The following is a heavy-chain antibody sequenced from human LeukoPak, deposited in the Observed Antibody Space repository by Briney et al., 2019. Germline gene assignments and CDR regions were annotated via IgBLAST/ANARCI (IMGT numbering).Heavy chain of an antibody. CDR1: GGSFSGYY. D-gene: IGHD2-15*01. Sequence: SETLSLTCAVYGGSFSGYYWSWIRQPPGKGLEWIGEINHSGSTNYNPSLKSRVTISVDTSKNQFSLKLSSVTAADTAVYYCARGRCSGGSCYFGTLYYYYYMDVWGKGTTVTVSS. J-gene: IGHJ6*03. V-gene: IGHV4-34*01. CDR2: INHSGST. CDR3: ARGRCSGGSCYFGTLYYYYYMDV.